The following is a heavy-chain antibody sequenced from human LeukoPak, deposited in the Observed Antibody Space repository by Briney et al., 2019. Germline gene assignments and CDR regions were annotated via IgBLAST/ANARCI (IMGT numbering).Heavy chain of an antibody. J-gene: IGHJ4*02. CDR1: GYTFTNFD. D-gene: IGHD5-12*01. Sequence: ASVKVSCKASGYTFTNFDINWVRQAPGQGLEWMGWINTNTGNPTYAPDFTGRFVFSLDTSVSAAYLQIRSLKADDTAVYYCAREGISGYGGAFDNWGQGSLVTVSS. V-gene: IGHV7-4-1*02. CDR3: AREGISGYGGAFDN. CDR2: INTNTGNP.